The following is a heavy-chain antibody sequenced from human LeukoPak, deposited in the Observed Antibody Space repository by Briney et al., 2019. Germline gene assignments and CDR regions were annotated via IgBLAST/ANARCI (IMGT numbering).Heavy chain of an antibody. CDR3: ARPVVPAAFYAFDI. J-gene: IGHJ3*02. D-gene: IGHD2-2*01. V-gene: IGHV5-51*01. CDR2: IYPGDSDT. CDR1: VYSFTSYW. Sequence: GESLKISSKGSVYSFTSYWIGWVRQTPGKGLEWMGIIYPGDSDTRYSPSFQGQVTISADKSISTAYLQWSSLKASDTAMYYCARPVVPAAFYAFDIWGQGTMVTVSS.